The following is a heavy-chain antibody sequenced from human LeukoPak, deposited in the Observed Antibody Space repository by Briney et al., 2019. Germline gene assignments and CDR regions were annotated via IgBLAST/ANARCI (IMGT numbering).Heavy chain of an antibody. Sequence: ASVKVSCKASGYTFTGSYMHWVRQAPGQGLEWMGRINPNSGDTNYGQKFQGRVTMTSDTSMSTAYMELSSLRADDTAVYYCAQSAGHCSNGLCHTDYYMDVWGKGTTVTVSS. J-gene: IGHJ6*03. CDR2: INPNSGDT. CDR1: GYTFTGSY. D-gene: IGHD2-8*01. CDR3: AQSAGHCSNGLCHTDYYMDV. V-gene: IGHV1-2*02.